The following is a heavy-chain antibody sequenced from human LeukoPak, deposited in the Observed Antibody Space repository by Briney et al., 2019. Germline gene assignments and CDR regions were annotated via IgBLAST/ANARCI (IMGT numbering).Heavy chain of an antibody. CDR3: AKRGVVIRVILVGFHKEAYYFDS. CDR1: GITLSNYG. D-gene: IGHD3-22*01. J-gene: IGHJ4*02. V-gene: IGHV3-23*01. Sequence: GGSLRLSCAVSGITLSNYGMSWIRQAPGKGQEWVAGISGSGGSTNYADSVNGRFTISRDNPKNTLYLQMNSLRADDTAVYFCAKRGVVIRVILVGFHKEAYYFDSWGQGALVTVSS. CDR2: ISGSGGST.